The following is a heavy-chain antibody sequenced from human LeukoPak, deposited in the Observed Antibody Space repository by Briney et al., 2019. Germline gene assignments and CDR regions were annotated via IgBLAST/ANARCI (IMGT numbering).Heavy chain of an antibody. CDR1: GGTFSSYT. J-gene: IGHJ6*02. Sequence: SVKVSCKASGGTFSSYTISWVRQAPGQGLEWMGRIIPILGMANYAQKFQGRVTITADKSTSTAYMELSSLRSEDTAVYYCAREGDGYNPYYYYYGMDVWGQGTTVTVSS. CDR3: AREGDGYNPYYYYYGMDV. D-gene: IGHD5-24*01. CDR2: IIPILGMA. V-gene: IGHV1-69*04.